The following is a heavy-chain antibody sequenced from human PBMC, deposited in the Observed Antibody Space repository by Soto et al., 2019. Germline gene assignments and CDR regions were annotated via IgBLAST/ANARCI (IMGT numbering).Heavy chain of an antibody. Sequence: QVPLVQSGVEVKTPGASVKVSCQASGYTFFTYDISWVRQAPGQGLEWMGWISTYSGDTKYAQKFQGRVTMTTDTSTTTAYLELRSLRSDDTAVYYCVRHHGPTTSEKWFDPWGQGTLVTVSS. J-gene: IGHJ5*02. CDR2: ISTYSGDT. D-gene: IGHD5-12*01. CDR1: GYTFFTYD. V-gene: IGHV1-18*01. CDR3: VRHHGPTTSEKWFDP.